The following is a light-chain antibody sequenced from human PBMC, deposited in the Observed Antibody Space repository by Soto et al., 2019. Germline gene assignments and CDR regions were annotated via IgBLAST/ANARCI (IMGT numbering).Light chain of an antibody. J-gene: IGLJ2*01. CDR3: QAWDGTTAV. Sequence: SYELTQPPSVSVSPGQTASITCSGDKLGDIYAYWYQQKAGQSPVVIIYQDTKRPSGIPERFSGSNSGNTATLTISGTQAMDEADYYCQAWDGTTAVFGGGTKVTVL. V-gene: IGLV3-1*01. CDR2: QDT. CDR1: KLGDIY.